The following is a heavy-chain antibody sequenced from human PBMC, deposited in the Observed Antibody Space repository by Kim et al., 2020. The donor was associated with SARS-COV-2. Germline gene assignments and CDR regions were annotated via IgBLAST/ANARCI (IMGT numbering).Heavy chain of an antibody. D-gene: IGHD2-2*01. J-gene: IGHJ4*02. CDR1: GFTFGGYA. CDR3: TRSYLLLWYSSIPGSFDY. Sequence: GGSLRLSCTASGFTFGGYAMSWFRQAPGKGLEWVGFIRSKAYGGTTEYAASVKGRFTISRDDSKSIAYLQMNSLKTEDTAVYYCTRSYLLLWYSSIPGSFDYWGQGTLVTVSS. CDR2: IRSKAYGGTT. V-gene: IGHV3-49*03.